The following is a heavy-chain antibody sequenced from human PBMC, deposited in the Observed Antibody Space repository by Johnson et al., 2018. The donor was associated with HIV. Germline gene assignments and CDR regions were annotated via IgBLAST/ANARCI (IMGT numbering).Heavy chain of an antibody. CDR3: ARERYTTGLYSGSYGAFYM. CDR1: GFTFSSYW. CDR2: IKQDGSEK. J-gene: IGHJ3*02. V-gene: IGHV3-7*05. Sequence: VQLVESGGGVVQPGGSLRLSCAASGFTFSSYWMSWVRQAPGKGLEWVANIKQDGSEKYYVDSVKGLFTISRDNAKNSLYLQMNSLRAEDTAVYYCARERYTTGLYSGSYGAFYMWGQGTMVTVSS. D-gene: IGHD1-26*01.